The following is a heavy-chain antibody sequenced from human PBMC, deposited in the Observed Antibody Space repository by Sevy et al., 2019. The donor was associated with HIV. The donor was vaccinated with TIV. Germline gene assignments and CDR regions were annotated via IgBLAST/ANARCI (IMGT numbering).Heavy chain of an antibody. CDR1: GGSTSSFY. CDR3: ARGIFSYGYWREFDY. J-gene: IGHJ4*02. Sequence: SQTLSLTCTVSGGSTSSFYWNWIRQSPGKGLEWIGYISYSGSTNYNPSLKSRVTISVDTSKNQFSLKLSSVTAADTAVYYCARGIFSYGYWREFDYWGQGNLVTVSS. V-gene: IGHV4-59*01. CDR2: ISYSGST. D-gene: IGHD5-18*01.